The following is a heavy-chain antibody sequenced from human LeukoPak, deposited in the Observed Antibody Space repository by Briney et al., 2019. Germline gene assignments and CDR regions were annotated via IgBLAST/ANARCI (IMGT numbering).Heavy chain of an antibody. CDR3: ASRQNCSSTSCYALNWFDP. D-gene: IGHD2-2*01. CDR1: GGSFSGYY. V-gene: IGHV4-34*01. CDR2: INHSGST. Sequence: SETLSLTCAVYGGSFSGYYWSWIRQPPGKGLEWIGEINHSGSTNYNLSLKSRVTISEDTSKNQFPLKLSSVTAADTAVYYCASRQNCSSTSCYALNWFDPGGQGTLVTVST. J-gene: IGHJ5*02.